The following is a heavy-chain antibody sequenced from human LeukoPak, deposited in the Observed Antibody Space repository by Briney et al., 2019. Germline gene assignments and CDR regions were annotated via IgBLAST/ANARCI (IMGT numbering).Heavy chain of an antibody. D-gene: IGHD5-12*01. V-gene: IGHV3-30*03. CDR2: ISYDGSNK. Sequence: GGSLRLSCAASGFTFSSYGMHWVRQAPGKGLEWVAVISYDGSNKYYADSVKGRFTISRDNAKNSLYLQMNSLRAEDTALYYCARRVATISYYMDVWGKGTTVTVSS. CDR1: GFTFSSYG. CDR3: ARRVATISYYMDV. J-gene: IGHJ6*03.